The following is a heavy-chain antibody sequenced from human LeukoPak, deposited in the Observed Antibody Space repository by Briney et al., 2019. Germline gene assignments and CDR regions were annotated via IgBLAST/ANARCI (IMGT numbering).Heavy chain of an antibody. V-gene: IGHV3-23*01. Sequence: GSLRLSCAASGFTFSCYAMSWVRQAPGEGLEWVSAISGSGGSTYYADSEKGRITISRDNAKNTLYLQMNSLRAEDTAVYYCAKGPAIRSSGYYYYYYGMDVWGQGTTVTVSS. CDR3: AKGPAIRSSGYYYYYYGMDV. CDR2: ISGSGGST. J-gene: IGHJ6*02. CDR1: GFTFSCYA. D-gene: IGHD3-22*01.